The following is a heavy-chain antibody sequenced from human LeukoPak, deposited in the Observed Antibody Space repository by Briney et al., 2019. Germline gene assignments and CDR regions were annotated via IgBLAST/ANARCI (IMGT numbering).Heavy chain of an antibody. D-gene: IGHD6-13*01. CDR3: ARSPAAGSAAAFDY. CDR2: IYTGGST. CDR1: GFTVSSNF. J-gene: IGHJ4*01. Sequence: GGSLRLSCAASGFTVSSNFMNWVRQAPGKGLEWVSVIYTGGSTYYADSVKGRFTISRDNSKNTLYLQMNSLRAEDTAVYYCARSPAAGSAAAFDYWGQEPWSPSPQ. V-gene: IGHV3-53*01.